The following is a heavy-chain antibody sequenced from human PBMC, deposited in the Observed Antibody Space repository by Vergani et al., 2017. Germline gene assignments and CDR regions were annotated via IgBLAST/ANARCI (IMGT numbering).Heavy chain of an antibody. J-gene: IGHJ4*02. CDR2: ISSSSSYI. D-gene: IGHD5-12*01. Sequence: EVQLVESGGGLVKPGGSLRLSCAASGFTFSSYSMNWVRQAPGKGLEWVSSISSSSSYIYYADSVKGRFTISRDNAKNSLYLQMNSLRAEDTAVYYCAREYSGYEGSSTNFDYWGQGTLVTVSS. CDR1: GFTFSSYS. V-gene: IGHV3-21*01. CDR3: AREYSGYEGSSTNFDY.